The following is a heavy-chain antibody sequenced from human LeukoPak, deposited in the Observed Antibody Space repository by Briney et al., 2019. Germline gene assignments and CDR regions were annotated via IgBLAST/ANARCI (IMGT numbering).Heavy chain of an antibody. Sequence: SVKVSCKASGGTFSSYAISWVRQAPGQGLEWMGGIIPIFGTANYAQKFQGRVTITADKSTSTAYMELSSLGSEDTAVYYCARDVNAGIAAAGFGYWGQGTLVTVSS. V-gene: IGHV1-69*06. J-gene: IGHJ4*02. CDR2: IIPIFGTA. CDR3: ARDVNAGIAAAGFGY. CDR1: GGTFSSYA. D-gene: IGHD6-13*01.